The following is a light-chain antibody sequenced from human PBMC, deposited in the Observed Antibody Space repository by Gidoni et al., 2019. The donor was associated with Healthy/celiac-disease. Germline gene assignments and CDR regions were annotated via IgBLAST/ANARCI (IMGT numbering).Light chain of an antibody. CDR1: QSVSSSY. CDR3: QHYGSSPLT. J-gene: IGKJ4*01. V-gene: IGKV3-20*01. CDR2: GAS. Sequence: EIVLTQYPGTLSLSPGERATLSCRASQSVSSSYLSWYQQKPGQAPMLLIYGASRRATGIPDRFSGSGSGTDFTLTISRLEPEDFAVYYCQHYGSSPLTFGGGTKVEIK.